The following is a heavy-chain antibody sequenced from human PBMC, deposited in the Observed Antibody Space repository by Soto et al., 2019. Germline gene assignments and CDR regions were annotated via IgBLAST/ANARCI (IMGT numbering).Heavy chain of an antibody. CDR3: TRSIAAAGTMDYYGMDV. CDR2: IRSKANSYAT. V-gene: IGHV3-73*01. Sequence: GGSLRLSCAASGFTFSGSAMHWVRQASGKGLEWVGRIRSKANSYATAYAASVKGRFTISRDDSKNTAYLQMNSLKTEDTAVYYCTRSIAAAGTMDYYGMDVWGQGTTVTVSS. J-gene: IGHJ6*02. D-gene: IGHD6-13*01. CDR1: GFTFSGSA.